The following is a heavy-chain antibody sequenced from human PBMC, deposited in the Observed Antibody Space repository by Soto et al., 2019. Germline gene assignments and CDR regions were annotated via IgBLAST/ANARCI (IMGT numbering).Heavy chain of an antibody. J-gene: IGHJ4*02. CDR1: GYTFTGYY. V-gene: IGHV1-2*02. CDR2: INPNSGGT. CDR3: AREVVDATRLPPDY. Sequence: ASVKVSCKASGYTFTGYYMHWVRQAPGQGLEWMGWINPNSGGTNYAQKFEGRVTMTRDTSISTAYMELSRLRSDDTAVYYCAREVVDATRLPPDYWGQGTLVTVSS. D-gene: IGHD2-15*01.